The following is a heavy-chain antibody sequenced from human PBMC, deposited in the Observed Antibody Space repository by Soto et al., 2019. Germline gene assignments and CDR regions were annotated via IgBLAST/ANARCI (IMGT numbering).Heavy chain of an antibody. D-gene: IGHD3-10*01. CDR1: GYTFTSYV. V-gene: IGHV1-18*01. CDR2: ISAYNGNT. Sequence: ASVKVSCKASGYTFTSYVISWVRHAPGQGLEWMGWISAYNGNTNYAQKLQGRVAMTTDTSTSTAYMELRSLRSDDTAVYYCARVKSCYYGSGSYCVTYAFDIWGQGTMVTVSS. CDR3: ARVKSCYYGSGSYCVTYAFDI. J-gene: IGHJ3*02.